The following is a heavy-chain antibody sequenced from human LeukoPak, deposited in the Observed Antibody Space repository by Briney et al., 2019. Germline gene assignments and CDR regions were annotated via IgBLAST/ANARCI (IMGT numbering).Heavy chain of an antibody. CDR3: ARGRVITMVRGVLVY. CDR1: GFTFSSYS. CDR2: ISSSSSTI. Sequence: GGSLRLSCAASGFTFSSYSMNWVRQAPGKELEWVSYISSSSSTIYYADSVKGRFTISRDNAKNPLYLQMNSLGAEDTAVYYCARGRVITMVRGVLVYWGQGTLVTVSS. J-gene: IGHJ4*02. V-gene: IGHV3-48*01. D-gene: IGHD3-10*01.